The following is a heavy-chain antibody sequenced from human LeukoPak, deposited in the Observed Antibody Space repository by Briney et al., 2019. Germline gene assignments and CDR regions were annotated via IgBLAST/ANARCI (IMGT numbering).Heavy chain of an antibody. J-gene: IGHJ4*02. CDR2: ISYDGSNK. V-gene: IGHV3-30-3*01. CDR1: GFTFSSYA. D-gene: IGHD3-9*01. CDR3: ARDCRYYDILAGFGY. Sequence: GRSLRLSCAASGFTFSSYAMHWVRQAPGKGLEWVAVISYDGSNKYYADSVKGRFTISRDNSKNTLYLQMNSLRAEDTAVYYCARDCRYYDILAGFGYWGQGTLVTVSS.